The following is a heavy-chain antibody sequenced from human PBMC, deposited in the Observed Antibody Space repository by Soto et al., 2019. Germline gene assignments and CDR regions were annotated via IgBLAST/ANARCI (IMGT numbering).Heavy chain of an antibody. J-gene: IGHJ4*02. CDR1: GGSISSSSYY. CDR2: IYYSGST. CDR3: ATGYSSSWYFGY. D-gene: IGHD6-13*01. Sequence: QLQLQESGPGLVKPSETLSLTCTVSGGSISSSSYYWGWIRQPPGKGLEWIGSIYYSGSTYYNPSLKSRVTISVDTSKNQFSLKLSSVTAADTAVYYCATGYSSSWYFGYWGQGTLVTVSS. V-gene: IGHV4-39*01.